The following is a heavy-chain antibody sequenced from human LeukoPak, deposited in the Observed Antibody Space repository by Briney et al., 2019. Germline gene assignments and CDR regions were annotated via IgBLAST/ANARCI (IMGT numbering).Heavy chain of an antibody. CDR1: GGSISSYY. CDR3: ARGPTVNNYYYGMDV. J-gene: IGHJ6*02. CDR2: IYYSGST. Sequence: PSETLSLTCTVSGGSISSYYWSWIRQPPGKGLEWIGYIYYSGSTNYNPSFKSRVTMSVDTSKKQFSLKLSSVTAADTAVYFCARGPTVNNYYYGMDVWGQGTTVTVSS. D-gene: IGHD4-17*01. V-gene: IGHV4-59*01.